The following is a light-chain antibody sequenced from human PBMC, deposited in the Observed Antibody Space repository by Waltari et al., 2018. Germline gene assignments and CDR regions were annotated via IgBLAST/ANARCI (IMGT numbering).Light chain of an antibody. J-gene: IGKJ3*01. CDR2: YAS. CDR3: HQSGSLPFT. CDR1: QNIGTN. V-gene: IGKV6-21*01. Sequence: ELVLTQSPDFQSATPNEKVTITCRASQNIGTNLHWYQQKPYQSPKLLIRYASRSFSGVPSRFSGSGSGTTFTLSISSLQPEDAATYYCHQSGSLPFTCGPGTKVEIK.